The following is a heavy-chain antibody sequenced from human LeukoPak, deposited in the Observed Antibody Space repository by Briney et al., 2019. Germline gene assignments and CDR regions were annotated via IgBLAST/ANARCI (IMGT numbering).Heavy chain of an antibody. CDR2: IYSGGST. J-gene: IGHJ6*02. CDR1: GFTVSSNY. D-gene: IGHD5-18*01. V-gene: IGHV3-66*01. Sequence: GGSLRLSCAASGFTVSSNYMSWVRQAPGKGLEWVSVIYSGGSTYYADSVKGRFTISRDNSKNTLYLQMNSLRAEDTAVYYCARVGDSGYSCGWGPYYHYGMDVWGQGTTVTVSS. CDR3: ARVGDSGYSCGWGPYYHYGMDV.